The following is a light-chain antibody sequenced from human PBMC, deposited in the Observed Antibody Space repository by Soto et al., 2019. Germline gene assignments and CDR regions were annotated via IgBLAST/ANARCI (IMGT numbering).Light chain of an antibody. CDR2: DNN. CDR3: SSYRSGNTLVV. J-gene: IGLJ2*01. CDR1: RSNIGAGYD. V-gene: IGLV1-40*01. Sequence: QSVLTQPPSVSGAPGQRVSISCTGGRSNIGAGYDVQWYQQFPGTAPKLLIFDNNDRPSGVPDRFSGSKSGTSASLAISGLQAEDEADYYCSSYRSGNTLVVFGGGTKLTVL.